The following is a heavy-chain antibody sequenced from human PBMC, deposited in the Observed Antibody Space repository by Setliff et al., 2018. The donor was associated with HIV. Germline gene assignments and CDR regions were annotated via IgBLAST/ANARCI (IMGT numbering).Heavy chain of an antibody. Sequence: GASVKVSCKASGYSLSDCGVRWVRRAPGQGLEWMAWISAYNGHTDYAEKVQDRVTMTTDTSTTTAYMELRSLRFDDTAVYYCATFKSGGQTIPILGGHYYHGLDVWGQGTTVTACS. CDR1: GYSLSDCG. CDR3: ATFKSGGQTIPILGGHYYHGLDV. V-gene: IGHV1-18*01. D-gene: IGHD2-8*02. CDR2: ISAYNGHT. J-gene: IGHJ6*01.